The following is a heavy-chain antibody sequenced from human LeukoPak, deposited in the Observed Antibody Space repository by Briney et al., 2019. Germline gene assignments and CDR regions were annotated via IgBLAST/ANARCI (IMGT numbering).Heavy chain of an antibody. CDR2: INHSGST. CDR3: ARQWIQLWPQAMEYYYYYYGMDV. Sequence: SETLSLTCAVYGGSFSGYYWNWIRQPPGKGLEWIGEINHSGSTNYNPSLKSRVTISVDTSKNQFSLKLSSVTAADTAVYYCARQWIQLWPQAMEYYYYYYGMDVWGQGTTVTVSS. D-gene: IGHD5-18*01. J-gene: IGHJ6*02. CDR1: GGSFSGYY. V-gene: IGHV4-34*01.